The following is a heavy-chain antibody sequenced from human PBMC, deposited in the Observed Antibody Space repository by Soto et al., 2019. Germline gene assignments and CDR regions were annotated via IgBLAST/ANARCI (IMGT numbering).Heavy chain of an antibody. V-gene: IGHV4-4*07. Sequence: SETLSLTCTVSGDSLSCYFWSWIRQPADKGLEWIGRIYGSGTTIYNPSLRGRVTISLDTSKNQFSLRLTSVTAADTAVYYCAKDIPGGIPPPWGHGTLVTVSS. CDR3: AKDIPGGIPPP. CDR1: GDSLSCYF. J-gene: IGHJ5*02. D-gene: IGHD2-8*02. CDR2: IYGSGTT.